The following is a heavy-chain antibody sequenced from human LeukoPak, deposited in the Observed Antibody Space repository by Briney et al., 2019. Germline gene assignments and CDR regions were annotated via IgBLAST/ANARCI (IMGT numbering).Heavy chain of an antibody. J-gene: IGHJ6*03. CDR1: GFTFSSYA. CDR3: AKCILTGYYKGYMDV. D-gene: IGHD3-9*01. Sequence: GGSLRLSCAASGFTFSSYAMTWVRQAPGKGLQWVSAVSGSGAHTYYADSVKGRFTISRDNSKNTLYLQMNSLRAEDTAIYYCAKCILTGYYKGYMDVWGKGTTVTISS. CDR2: VSGSGAHT. V-gene: IGHV3-23*01.